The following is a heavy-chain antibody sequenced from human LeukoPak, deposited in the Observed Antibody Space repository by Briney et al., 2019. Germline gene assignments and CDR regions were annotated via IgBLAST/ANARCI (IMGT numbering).Heavy chain of an antibody. J-gene: IGHJ4*02. Sequence: ASVKVSCKASGYTFISYDINWVRQATGQGLEWMGWMSPNSGNTGYAQKFQGRVTMTRNTSISTAYMELSSLRSEDTAVYYCARARYYDILTGLYYFDYWGQGTLVTVSS. CDR1: GYTFISYD. CDR3: ARARYYDILTGLYYFDY. CDR2: MSPNSGNT. D-gene: IGHD3-9*01. V-gene: IGHV1-8*01.